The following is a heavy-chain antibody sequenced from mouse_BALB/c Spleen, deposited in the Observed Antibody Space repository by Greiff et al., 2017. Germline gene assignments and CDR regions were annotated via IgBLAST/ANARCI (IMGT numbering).Heavy chain of an antibody. Sequence: VQLQQSGPELMKPGASVKISCKASGYSFTSYYMHWVKQSHGKSLEWIGYIDPFNGGTSYNQKFKGKATLTVDKSSSTAYMHLSSLTSEDSAVYYCASYYYGTYYAMDYWGQGTSVTVSS. J-gene: IGHJ4*01. CDR3: ASYYYGTYYAMDY. CDR1: GYSFTSYY. V-gene: IGHV1S135*01. D-gene: IGHD1-1*01. CDR2: IDPFNGGT.